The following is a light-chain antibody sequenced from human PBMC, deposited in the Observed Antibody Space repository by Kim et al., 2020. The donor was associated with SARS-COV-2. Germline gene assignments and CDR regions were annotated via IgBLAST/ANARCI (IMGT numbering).Light chain of an antibody. CDR2: KDR. CDR3: ATWDDSLSGPV. CDR1: SSNVGTNY. Sequence: GRRVTISGSGGSSNVGTNYVHWYQQLPGTAPKLLIYKDRQRPSGVPDRFSGSKSGTSASLAISGLQSEDEADYYCATWDDSLSGPVFGGGTKVTVL. J-gene: IGLJ3*02. V-gene: IGLV1-47*01.